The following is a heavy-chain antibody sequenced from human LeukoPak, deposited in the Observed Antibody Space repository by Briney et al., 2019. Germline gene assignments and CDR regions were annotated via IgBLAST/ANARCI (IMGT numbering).Heavy chain of an antibody. D-gene: IGHD5-12*01. V-gene: IGHV4-39*01. J-gene: IGHJ4*02. CDR3: ARGGNYDYKFDC. CDR1: GGSISSSSYY. Sequence: PSETMSLTCTVAGGSISSSSYYWGWIRQPPGKGLEWIGSIYYSGSTYYNPSLKCRVTISVDTSKNQFSLKLSSVTAADTAVYYCARGGNYDYKFDCWGQGTLVTVSS. CDR2: IYYSGST.